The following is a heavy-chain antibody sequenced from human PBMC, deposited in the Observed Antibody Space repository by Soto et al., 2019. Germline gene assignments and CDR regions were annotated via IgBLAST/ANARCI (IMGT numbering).Heavy chain of an antibody. V-gene: IGHV1-69*01. D-gene: IGHD6-19*01. CDR3: ARGQEEVAVAGHFDY. Sequence: QVQLVQSGAEVKKPGSSVKVSCKASGGTFSSYAISWVRQAPGQGPEWMGGIIPIFGTANYAQKFQGRVTITADESTSADCMELSSLRSEDTAVYYCARGQEEVAVAGHFDYWGQGTLVTVSS. CDR1: GGTFSSYA. CDR2: IIPIFGTA. J-gene: IGHJ4*02.